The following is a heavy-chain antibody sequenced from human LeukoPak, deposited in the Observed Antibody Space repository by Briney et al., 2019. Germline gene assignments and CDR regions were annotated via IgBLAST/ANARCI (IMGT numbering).Heavy chain of an antibody. Sequence: SETLSLTCAVYGGSFSGYYWSWIRQPPGKGLVWIGEINHSGSTNYNPSLKSRVTISVDTSKNQFSLKLSSVTAADTAVYYCARHVGWLLANYYFDYWGQGTLVTVSS. V-gene: IGHV4-34*01. D-gene: IGHD6-19*01. J-gene: IGHJ4*02. CDR1: GGSFSGYY. CDR3: ARHVGWLLANYYFDY. CDR2: INHSGST.